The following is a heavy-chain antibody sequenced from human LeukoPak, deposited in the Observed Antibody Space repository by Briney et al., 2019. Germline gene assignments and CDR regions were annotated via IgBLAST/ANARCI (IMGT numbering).Heavy chain of an antibody. D-gene: IGHD3-22*01. Sequence: GGSLRLSCAASGFTFSSYSTNWVRQAPGKGLEWVPSISSSSSYIYYADSVKGRFTISRDNAKNSLYLQMNSLRAEDTAVYYCARDRHYDSSGYIDDYWGQGTLVTVSS. CDR2: ISSSSSYI. J-gene: IGHJ4*02. CDR1: GFTFSSYS. V-gene: IGHV3-21*01. CDR3: ARDRHYDSSGYIDDY.